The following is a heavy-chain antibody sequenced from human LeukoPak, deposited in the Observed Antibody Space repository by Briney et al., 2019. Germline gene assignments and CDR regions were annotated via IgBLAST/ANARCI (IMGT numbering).Heavy chain of an antibody. CDR2: INHSGST. D-gene: IGHD3-22*01. J-gene: IGHJ4*02. Sequence: SETLSLTCAVYGGSFSGYYWSWIRQPPGKGLEWIGKINHSGSTNYNPSLKSRVTISVDTSKNQFSLKLSSVTAADTAVYYCARGSSVDSSGYYHYDYWGQGTLVTVSS. CDR3: ARGSSVDSSGYYHYDY. CDR1: GGSFSGYY. V-gene: IGHV4-34*01.